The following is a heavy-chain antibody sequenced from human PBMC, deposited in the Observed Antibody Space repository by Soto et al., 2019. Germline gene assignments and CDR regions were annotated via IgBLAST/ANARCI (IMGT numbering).Heavy chain of an antibody. J-gene: IGHJ4*02. CDR2: ITGSGGST. V-gene: IGHV3-23*01. D-gene: IGHD6-6*01. CDR3: ARDSIKCSSAYDFEY. CDR1: GFSFSSYA. Sequence: EVRLLESGGGLVQAGGSLRLSCAASGFSFSSYAMSWVRQAPGKGLEWVSTITGSGGSTYYSDSVKGRFSISRDNSRDTLYLQMKSLRAEDTAVYYCARDSIKCSSAYDFEYWGQGNLVTVSS.